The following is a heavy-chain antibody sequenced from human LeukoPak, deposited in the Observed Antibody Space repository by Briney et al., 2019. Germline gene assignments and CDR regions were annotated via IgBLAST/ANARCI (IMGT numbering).Heavy chain of an antibody. CDR2: IYYSGST. CDR1: GGSISSYY. Sequence: SETLSLTCTGSGGSISSYYWSLIRQPPGKGLEWIGYIYYSGSTNYNPSLKSRVTISVDTSKNQFSLKLSSVTAADAAVYYCARQQSQWPGRYFDYWGQGTLVTVSS. CDR3: ARQQSQWPGRYFDY. D-gene: IGHD6-19*01. J-gene: IGHJ4*02. V-gene: IGHV4-59*08.